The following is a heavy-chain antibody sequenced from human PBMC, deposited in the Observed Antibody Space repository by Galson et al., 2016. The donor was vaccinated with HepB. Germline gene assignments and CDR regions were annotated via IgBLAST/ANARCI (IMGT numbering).Heavy chain of an antibody. V-gene: IGHV1-69-2*01. Sequence: VKVSCKVSGYTFTDYHIHWVQQAPGKGLEWLGLVDPGGDTIAYAEKFQGRLTITADTSTDSVYMELTSLRSEDTAIYYCATGGVWNGGDFFWGDYWGQGTLVTVSS. CDR2: VDPGGDTI. J-gene: IGHJ4*02. D-gene: IGHD2-21*02. CDR3: ATGGVWNGGDFFWGDY. CDR1: GYTFTDYH.